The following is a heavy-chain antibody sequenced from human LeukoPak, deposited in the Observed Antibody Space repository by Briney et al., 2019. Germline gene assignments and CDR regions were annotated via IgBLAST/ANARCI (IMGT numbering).Heavy chain of an antibody. D-gene: IGHD3-16*02. CDR2: IYYSGIT. Sequence: PSETLSLTCTVSGGSISSNYWTWIRQPPGKGLEWIGYIYYSGITNYNPSLKSRATISVDTSKNQFSLKLSSVTAADTAVYYCAREAPRDYVWGSYRYIYYFDYWGQGTLVTVSS. J-gene: IGHJ4*02. V-gene: IGHV4-59*01. CDR1: GGSISSNY. CDR3: AREAPRDYVWGSYRYIYYFDY.